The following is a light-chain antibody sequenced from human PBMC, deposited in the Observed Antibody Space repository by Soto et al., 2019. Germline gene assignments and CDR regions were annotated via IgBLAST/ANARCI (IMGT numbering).Light chain of an antibody. V-gene: IGKV3-20*01. CDR1: QSVRSSY. CDR2: GAS. J-gene: IGKJ2*01. CDR3: QQFSASPSMYT. Sequence: EILLTQSPGTLSLSPGERATLSCRASQSVRSSYLAWYQQKPGQAPRLLTYGASLRATGIPDRFSGSGSGTDFTLTISRLEPEDFAVYYCQQFSASPSMYTFGQGTKLEIK.